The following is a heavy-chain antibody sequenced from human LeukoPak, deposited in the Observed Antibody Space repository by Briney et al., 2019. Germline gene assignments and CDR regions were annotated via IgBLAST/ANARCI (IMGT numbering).Heavy chain of an antibody. CDR3: ARANHYESGSLPY. V-gene: IGHV3-21*04. Sequence: GGSLRLSCAASGFTFSSYSMNWVRQAPGKGLEWVSSISSSSSYIYYADSVKGRFTISRDNAKNSLYLQMNSLRAEDTAVYYCARANHYESGSLPYWGQGTLVTVSS. CDR2: ISSSSSYI. CDR1: GFTFSSYS. D-gene: IGHD3-10*01. J-gene: IGHJ4*02.